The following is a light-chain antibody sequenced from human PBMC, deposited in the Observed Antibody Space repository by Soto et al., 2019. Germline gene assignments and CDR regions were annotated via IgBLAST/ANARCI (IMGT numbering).Light chain of an antibody. V-gene: IGLV1-40*01. Sequence: QSVLTQPPSVSGAPGQRVTISCTGSGSYIGARYDVQWYQQRPGASPKLLIYAHTNRPSGVPGRFSGSTSGTSASLAITGLQAEDEAYYYCQSHDDSLSGDVLFGGGTQLTVL. J-gene: IGLJ2*01. CDR2: AHT. CDR1: GSYIGARYD. CDR3: QSHDDSLSGDVL.